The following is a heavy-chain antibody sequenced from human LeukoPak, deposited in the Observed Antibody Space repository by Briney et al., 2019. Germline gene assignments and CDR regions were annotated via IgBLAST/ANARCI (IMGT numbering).Heavy chain of an antibody. CDR3: ARGLPGSDTMVRGVMKGWFDP. CDR1: GGSFSGYY. V-gene: IGHV4-34*01. Sequence: PSETLSLTCAVYGGSFSGYYWSWIRQPPGKGLEWIGEINHSGSTNYKPSLKSRVTISVDTSKNQFSLKLSSVTAADTAVYYCARGLPGSDTMVRGVMKGWFDPWGQGTLVTVSS. CDR2: INHSGST. J-gene: IGHJ5*02. D-gene: IGHD3-10*01.